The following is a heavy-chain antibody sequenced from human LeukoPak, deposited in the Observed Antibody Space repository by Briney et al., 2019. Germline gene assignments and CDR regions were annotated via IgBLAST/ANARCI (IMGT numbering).Heavy chain of an antibody. V-gene: IGHV3-7*01. J-gene: IGHJ4*02. CDR3: ARPRPYCSGGSCFDY. CDR2: INLDGSEK. CDR1: GFIFSTSW. Sequence: GGSLRLSCTASGFIFSTSWMTWVRQAPGKGLEWVANINLDGSEKYYVDSVKGRFTISRDNAKNSLYLQMNSLRAEDTAVYYCARPRPYCSGGSCFDYWGQGTLVTVSS. D-gene: IGHD2-15*01.